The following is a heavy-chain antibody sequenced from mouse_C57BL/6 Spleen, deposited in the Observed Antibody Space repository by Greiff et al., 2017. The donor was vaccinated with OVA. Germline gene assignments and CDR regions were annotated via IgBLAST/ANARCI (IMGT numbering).Heavy chain of an antibody. D-gene: IGHD2-4*01. CDR2: IHPSDSDT. CDR3: AIPLYYDYDDGCAY. CDR1: GYTFTSYW. V-gene: IGHV1-74*01. Sequence: QVQLQQPGAELVKPGASVKVSCKASGYTFTSYWMHWVKQRPGQGLEWIGRIHPSDSDTNYNQKFKGKATLTVDKSSSTAYMQLSSLTSEDSAVYYCAIPLYYDYDDGCAYWGQGTLVTVSA. J-gene: IGHJ3*01.